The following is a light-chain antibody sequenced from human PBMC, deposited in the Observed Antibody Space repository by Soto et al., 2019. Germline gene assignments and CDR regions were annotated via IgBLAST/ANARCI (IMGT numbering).Light chain of an antibody. CDR1: QSVSSSY. Sequence: ILLTQSPGTLSLSPGERATLSCRAGQSVSSSYLAWYQQKPGQAPRLLIYGASSRATGIPDRFSGSGSGTDFTLTISRLEPEDFAVYYCQQYGSSPLTFGGGTKVDIK. CDR2: GAS. CDR3: QQYGSSPLT. V-gene: IGKV3-20*01. J-gene: IGKJ4*02.